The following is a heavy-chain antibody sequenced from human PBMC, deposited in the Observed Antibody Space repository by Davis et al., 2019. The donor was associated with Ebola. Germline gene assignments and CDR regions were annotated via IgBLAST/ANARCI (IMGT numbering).Heavy chain of an antibody. J-gene: IGHJ4*02. Sequence: KVSCKGSGYSFTSYWIGWVRQMPGKGLEWMGIIYPGDSDTRYSPSFQGQVTISADKSISTAYLQWSSLKASDTAMYYCARRGFWSGYHFDYWGQGTLVTVSS. D-gene: IGHD3-3*01. V-gene: IGHV5-51*01. CDR2: IYPGDSDT. CDR1: GYSFTSYW. CDR3: ARRGFWSGYHFDY.